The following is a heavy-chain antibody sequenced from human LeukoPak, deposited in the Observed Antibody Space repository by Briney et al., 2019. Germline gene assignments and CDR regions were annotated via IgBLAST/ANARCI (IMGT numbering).Heavy chain of an antibody. Sequence: GGFLRLSCAASGFTFSNAWMSWVRQAPGKGLEWVGRIKSKTDGGTTDYAAPVKGRFTISRDDSKNTLYLQMNSLKTEDTAVYYCTTGSFYDILTGYYTLDAFDIWGQGTMVTVSS. J-gene: IGHJ3*02. V-gene: IGHV3-15*01. CDR2: IKSKTDGGTT. D-gene: IGHD3-9*01. CDR1: GFTFSNAW. CDR3: TTGSFYDILTGYYTLDAFDI.